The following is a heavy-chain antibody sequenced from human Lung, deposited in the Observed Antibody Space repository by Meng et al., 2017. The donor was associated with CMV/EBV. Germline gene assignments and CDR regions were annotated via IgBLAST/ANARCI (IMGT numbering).Heavy chain of an antibody. Sequence: DQSLLQPSETLALTRTFSGRSSSSSVYYWGWIRKPPGKGLEWIGSIYYSGSTSYNPSLKSRVTISVDTSKNQFSLKLSSVTAADTAVYYCARDQYSSSSPFDYWGQGTLVTVSS. V-gene: IGHV4-39*07. J-gene: IGHJ4*02. CDR1: GRSSSSSVYY. D-gene: IGHD6-6*01. CDR3: ARDQYSSSSPFDY. CDR2: IYYSGST.